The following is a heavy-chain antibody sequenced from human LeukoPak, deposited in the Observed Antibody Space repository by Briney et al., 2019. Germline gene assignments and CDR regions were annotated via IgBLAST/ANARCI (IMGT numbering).Heavy chain of an antibody. V-gene: IGHV4-34*01. CDR3: ASRPRDISAYSYSYYFDS. CDR1: GGSFSGHY. J-gene: IGHJ4*02. CDR2: INHSGSS. Sequence: SETLSLTCAVYGGSFSGHYWSWIRQPPGRGLEWIGEINHSGSSTYNPSLKSRVTISVDTSKNQCSLELSSVTAADTAVYYCASRPRDISAYSYSYYFDSWGQGTLVPVSS. D-gene: IGHD3-22*01.